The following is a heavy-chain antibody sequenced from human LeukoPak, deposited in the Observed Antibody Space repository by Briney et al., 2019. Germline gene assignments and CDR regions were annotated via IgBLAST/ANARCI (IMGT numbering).Heavy chain of an antibody. D-gene: IGHD4-23*01. V-gene: IGHV3-53*01. CDR1: GFTVSSNY. J-gene: IGHJ4*02. CDR3: ARALGTTVVTLCD. Sequence: GGSLRLSCAASGFTVSSNYMSWVRQAPGKGLEWGAVIYSGGTTYYSDSVKGRFTISRDNSKNTLYLQMNSLRAEDTAVYYCARALGTTVVTLCDWGQGTLVTVSS. CDR2: IYSGGTT.